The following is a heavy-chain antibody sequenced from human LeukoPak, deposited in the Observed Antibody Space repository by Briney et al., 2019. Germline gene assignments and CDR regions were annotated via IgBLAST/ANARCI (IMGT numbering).Heavy chain of an antibody. J-gene: IGHJ3*02. CDR3: ASVVGGYYPPVEGFDI. CDR1: GFTFSSCW. D-gene: IGHD3-3*01. V-gene: IGHV3-74*01. Sequence: PGGSLRLSCAASGFTFSSCWMRWVRQAPGKGLVWVSRINSDGSSTNYADSVRGRFTISRDNAKNTLFLQMNSLRAEDTAVYYCASVVGGYYPPVEGFDIWGQGTMVTVSS. CDR2: INSDGSST.